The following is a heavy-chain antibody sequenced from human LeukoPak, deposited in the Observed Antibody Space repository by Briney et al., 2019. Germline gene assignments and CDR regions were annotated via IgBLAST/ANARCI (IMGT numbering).Heavy chain of an antibody. J-gene: IGHJ3*02. Sequence: HAGRSLRLSCAASGFTFSSYGMHWVRQAPGKGLEWVAVISYDGSNKYYADSVKGRFTISRDNSKNTLYLQMNSLRAEDTAVYYCFLIVVATDDAFDIWGQGTMVTVSS. CDR1: GFTFSSYG. CDR2: ISYDGSNK. CDR3: FLIVVATDDAFDI. D-gene: IGHD3-22*01. V-gene: IGHV3-30*03.